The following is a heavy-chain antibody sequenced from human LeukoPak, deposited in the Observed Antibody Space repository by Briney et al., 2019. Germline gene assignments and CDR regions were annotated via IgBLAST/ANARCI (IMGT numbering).Heavy chain of an antibody. CDR2: ISAYNGNT. CDR1: GYTFTSYG. D-gene: IGHD3-10*01. J-gene: IGHJ4*02. V-gene: IGHV1-18*01. Sequence: ASVKVSCKASGYTFTSYGISWVRQAPGQGLEWMGWISAYNGNTNYAQKLQGRVTMTTDTSTSTAYMELRSLRSDDTTVYYCATLPPYYYGSGSYYNEAFDYWGQGTLVTVSS. CDR3: ATLPPYYYGSGSYYNEAFDY.